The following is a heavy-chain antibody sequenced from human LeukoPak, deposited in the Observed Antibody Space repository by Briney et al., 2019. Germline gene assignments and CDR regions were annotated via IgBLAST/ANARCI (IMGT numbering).Heavy chain of an antibody. V-gene: IGHV4-61*01. J-gene: IGHJ4*02. CDR1: GGSVSSGSYY. Sequence: SETLSLTCTVSGGSVSSGSYYWSWIRQPPGKGLEWIGYIYYSGSTNYNPSLKSRVTISVDTSKNQFSLKLSSVTAADTAVYYCARAVPFDYWGQGTLVTVSS. CDR3: ARAVPFDY. CDR2: IYYSGST. D-gene: IGHD3-10*01.